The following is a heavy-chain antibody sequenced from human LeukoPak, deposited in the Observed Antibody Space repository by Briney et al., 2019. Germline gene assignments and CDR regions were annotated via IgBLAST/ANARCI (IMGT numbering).Heavy chain of an antibody. CDR3: ARGASSGYGNYYHYYMDV. Sequence: SETLSLTCTVSGGSISSYYWSWIRQPAGKGLEWIGRIYTSGSTNYNPSLKSRVTMSVDTSKNQFSLKLSSVTAADTAVYYCARGASSGYGNYYHYYMDVWGKGTTVTVSS. J-gene: IGHJ6*03. CDR1: GGSISSYY. CDR2: IYTSGST. D-gene: IGHD3-22*01. V-gene: IGHV4-4*07.